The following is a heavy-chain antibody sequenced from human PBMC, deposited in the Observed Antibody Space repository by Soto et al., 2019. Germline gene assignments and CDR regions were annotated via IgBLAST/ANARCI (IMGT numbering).Heavy chain of an antibody. CDR2: IYYSGST. J-gene: IGHJ5*02. CDR1: GGSISRGGYY. Sequence: SETLSLTCIVSGGSISRGGYYWSWIRQHPGKGLEWIGYIYYSGSTFYNPSLKSRVTISVDTSKNQFSLKLSSVTAADTAVYYCAVTPAAGTKYNWFDPWGQGTLVTVSS. V-gene: IGHV4-31*03. CDR3: AVTPAAGTKYNWFDP. D-gene: IGHD6-13*01.